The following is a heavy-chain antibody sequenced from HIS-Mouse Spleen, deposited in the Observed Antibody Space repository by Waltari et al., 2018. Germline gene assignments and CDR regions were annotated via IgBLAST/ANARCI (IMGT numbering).Heavy chain of an antibody. D-gene: IGHD4-17*01. CDR1: GGSISSSSYY. V-gene: IGHV4-39*01. J-gene: IGHJ4*02. CDR2: IYYSGST. CDR3: AYGDYFDY. Sequence: QLQLQESGPGLVKPSATLSLTCTVYGGSISSSSYYWGWIRQPPGKGLEWIGSIYYSGSTYYNPSLKSRVTISVDTSKNQFSLKLSSVTTADTAVYYCAYGDYFDYWGQGTLVTVSS.